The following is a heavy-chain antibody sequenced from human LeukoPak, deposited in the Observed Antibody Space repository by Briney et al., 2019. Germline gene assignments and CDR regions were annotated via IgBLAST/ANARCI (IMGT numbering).Heavy chain of an antibody. CDR1: GYTFTRYW. Sequence: GESLKISCKGSGYTFTRYWIGWVRQMPGKGLEWLGIIYPGDSDTRYSPSFQGQVTISADKSISTAYLQLSSLKASDTAMFYCAGHGSRGYSDVFDIWGQGTMVTVSS. V-gene: IGHV5-51*01. CDR3: AGHGSRGYSDVFDI. J-gene: IGHJ3*02. D-gene: IGHD5-12*01. CDR2: IYPGDSDT.